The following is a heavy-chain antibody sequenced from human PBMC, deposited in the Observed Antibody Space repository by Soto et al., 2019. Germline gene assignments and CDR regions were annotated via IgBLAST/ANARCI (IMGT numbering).Heavy chain of an antibody. CDR1: GGSISSGGYY. V-gene: IGHV4-31*03. CDR2: IYYSGST. D-gene: IGHD3-22*01. J-gene: IGHJ4*02. Sequence: TLSLTCTVSGGSISSGGYYWSWIRQHPGKGLEWIGYIYYSGSTYYNPSLKSRVTISVDTSKNQFSLKLSSVTAADTAVYYCARGTGAYDSRGYHPDHHFDYWGQGTLVTVSS. CDR3: ARGTGAYDSRGYHPDHHFDY.